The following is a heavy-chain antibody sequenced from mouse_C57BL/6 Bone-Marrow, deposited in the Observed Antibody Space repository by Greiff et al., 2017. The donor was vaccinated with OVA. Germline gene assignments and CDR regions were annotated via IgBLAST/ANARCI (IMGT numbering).Heavy chain of an antibody. J-gene: IGHJ2*01. CDR2: ISSGGSYT. V-gene: IGHV5-6*02. CDR1: GFTFSSYG. Sequence: EVKLMESGGDLVKPGGSLKLSCAASGFTFSSYGMSWVRQTPDKRLEWVATISSGGSYTYDPDSVKGRFTISRDNAKNTLYLQMSSLKSEDTAMYYCARRTVYFDYWGQGTTLTVSS. CDR3: ARRTVYFDY.